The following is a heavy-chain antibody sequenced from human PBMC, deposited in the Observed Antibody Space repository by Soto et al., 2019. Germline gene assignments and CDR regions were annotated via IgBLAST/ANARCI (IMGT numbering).Heavy chain of an antibody. CDR1: GFTFSSFG. V-gene: IGHV3-30*18. CDR3: AKDRSGSSGPGLDY. Sequence: GGSLRLCCAASGFTFSSFGMHWVRQAPGKGLEWVTVISYDGSNKYYADSVKGRFTISRDNSKNTLSLQMNSLRAEDTAVYYCAKDRSGSSGPGLDYWGQGTLVTVSS. CDR2: ISYDGSNK. D-gene: IGHD1-26*01. J-gene: IGHJ4*02.